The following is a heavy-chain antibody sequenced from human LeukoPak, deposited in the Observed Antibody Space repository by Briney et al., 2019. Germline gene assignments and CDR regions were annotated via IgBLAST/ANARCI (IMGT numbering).Heavy chain of an antibody. CDR2: IYYSGST. V-gene: IGHV4-59*01. Sequence: SETLSLTCTVSGGSISSYYWSWIRQPPGKGLEWIGYIYYSGSTNYNPSLKSRVTISVDTSKNQFSLKLSSVTAADTAVYYCASTRGYSYGPSYYFDYWGQGTLVTVSS. CDR3: ASTRGYSYGPSYYFDY. D-gene: IGHD5-18*01. J-gene: IGHJ4*02. CDR1: GGSISSYY.